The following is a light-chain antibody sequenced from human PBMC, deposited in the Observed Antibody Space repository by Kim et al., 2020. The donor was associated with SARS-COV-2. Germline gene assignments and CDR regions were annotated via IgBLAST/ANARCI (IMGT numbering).Light chain of an antibody. V-gene: IGLV3-1*01. CDR2: QDT. Sequence: VSPGQTASIPCSGDKLEDRYVCWFQQKPGQSPLLVISQDTKRPSGIPELFSGSNSGNTATLTISGTQATDEADYFCQAWDSNTAVFGGGTQLTVL. CDR1: KLEDRY. J-gene: IGLJ2*01. CDR3: QAWDSNTAV.